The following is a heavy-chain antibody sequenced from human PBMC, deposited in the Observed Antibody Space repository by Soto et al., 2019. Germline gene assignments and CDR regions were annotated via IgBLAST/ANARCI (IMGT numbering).Heavy chain of an antibody. CDR1: GGTFRSYA. D-gene: IGHD2-8*01. J-gene: IGHJ4*02. CDR2: IIPIFGTA. Sequence: SVKVSCKASGGTFRSYAISWVRQAPGQGLEWLGGIIPIFGTANYAQKFQGRVTITADESTSTAYMELRSLRAEDTAVYYCARVDGVQWGYWGQGNQVTVSS. CDR3: ARVDGVQWGY. V-gene: IGHV1-69*13.